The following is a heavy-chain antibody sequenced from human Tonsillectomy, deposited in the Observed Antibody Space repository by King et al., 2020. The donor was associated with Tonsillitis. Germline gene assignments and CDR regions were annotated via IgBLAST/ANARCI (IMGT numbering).Heavy chain of an antibody. Sequence: VQLVESGGGVVQPGRSLRLSCAASGFTFNLFGMHWVRQAPGKGLEWVAAISYDGNTKQYADSVKGRFTIFRDNSKNTLYLQMNSLRAEDTAVYYCAKDSPGGLYDVLSGYSDYWGQGTLVTVSS. J-gene: IGHJ4*02. D-gene: IGHD3-9*01. CDR3: AKDSPGGLYDVLSGYSDY. CDR1: GFTFNLFG. V-gene: IGHV3-30*18. CDR2: ISYDGNTK.